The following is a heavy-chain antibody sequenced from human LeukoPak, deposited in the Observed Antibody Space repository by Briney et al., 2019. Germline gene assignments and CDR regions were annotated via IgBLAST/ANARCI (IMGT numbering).Heavy chain of an antibody. D-gene: IGHD1-26*01. CDR1: GFTFSNYN. CDR2: IGSRSSTI. Sequence: PGGSLRLSCAASGFTFSNYNMNWVRQAPGKGLEWVSYIGSRSSTIYYADSVKGRFTISRDNAKNSLYVQMNSLRAEDTAVYYCARERGSWELLQKWFDPWGQGTLVTVSS. CDR3: ARERGSWELLQKWFDP. V-gene: IGHV3-48*01. J-gene: IGHJ5*02.